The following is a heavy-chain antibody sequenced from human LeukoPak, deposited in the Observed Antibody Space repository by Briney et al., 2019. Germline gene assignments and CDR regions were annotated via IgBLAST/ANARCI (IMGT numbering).Heavy chain of an antibody. J-gene: IGHJ4*02. CDR3: TRWRLGGSNTDDGFDY. CDR1: GFTFNNFA. D-gene: IGHD5-24*01. V-gene: IGHV3-23*01. Sequence: GGSLRLSCAASGFTFNNFAMSWVRQAPGKGLEWVSVISGGGGTTYYTDSVKGRFTISRDNSKNTVYLQMNSLRAEDTAVYYCTRWRLGGSNTDDGFDYWGQGTLVTVSS. CDR2: ISGGGGTT.